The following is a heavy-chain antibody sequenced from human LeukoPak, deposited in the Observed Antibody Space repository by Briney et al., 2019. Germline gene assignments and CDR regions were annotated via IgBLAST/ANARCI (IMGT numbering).Heavy chain of an antibody. D-gene: IGHD3-22*01. V-gene: IGHV4-39*07. J-gene: IGHJ4*02. CDR2: IYTSGST. Sequence: SETLSLTCTVSGGSISSCNYSWVWLPAPPGQELEWLGRIYTSGSTNYNPSLKSRVTISVDKSKNQFSLKLSSVTAADTAVYYCARDRRDSSGYQFDYWGQGTLVTVSS. CDR3: ARDRRDSSGYQFDY. CDR1: GGSISSCN.